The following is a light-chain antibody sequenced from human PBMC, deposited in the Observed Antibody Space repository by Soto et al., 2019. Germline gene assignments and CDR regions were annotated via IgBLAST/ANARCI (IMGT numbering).Light chain of an antibody. J-gene: IGLJ1*01. CDR2: EVS. V-gene: IGLV2-14*01. Sequence: QSALTQPASVSGSPGQSITISCTGTSSDVGGYNYLSWYQQHPGKAPKLMIYEVSNRPSGVSNRFSGSKSGNTASLTISGLQAEDEADYYCSSYTSSSTPDVFGTGTKVTVL. CDR3: SSYTSSSTPDV. CDR1: SSDVGGYNY.